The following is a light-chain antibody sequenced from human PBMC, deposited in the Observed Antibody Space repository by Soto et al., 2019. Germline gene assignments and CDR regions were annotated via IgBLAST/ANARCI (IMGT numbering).Light chain of an antibody. J-gene: IGLJ1*01. CDR1: SSNIGAGYD. Sequence: QAVVTQPPSVSGAPGQRVTISCTGSSSNIGAGYDVHWYQQRPGTAPKLLIFGNSNRPSGVPDRFSGSKSGTSASLAITGLQAEDEGDYYCQSYDSTLSARYVFGPGTKLTVL. V-gene: IGLV1-40*01. CDR3: QSYDSTLSARYV. CDR2: GNS.